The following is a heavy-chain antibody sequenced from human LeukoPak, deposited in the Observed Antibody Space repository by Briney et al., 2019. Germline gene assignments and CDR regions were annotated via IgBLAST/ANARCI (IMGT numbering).Heavy chain of an antibody. CDR1: GGSFSGYY. V-gene: IGHV4-34*01. CDR2: INHSGST. D-gene: IGHD2-21*02. CDR3: ARGSRGGDNY. Sequence: SETPSLTCAVYGGSFSGYYWSWIRQPPGKGLEWIGEINHSGSTNYNPSLKSRVTISVDTSKNQFSLKLSSVTAADTAVYYCARGSRGGDNYWGQGTLVTVSS. J-gene: IGHJ4*02.